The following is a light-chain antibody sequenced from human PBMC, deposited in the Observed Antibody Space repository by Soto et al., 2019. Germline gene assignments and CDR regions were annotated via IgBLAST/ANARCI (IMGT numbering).Light chain of an antibody. CDR2: AAS. J-gene: IGKJ5*01. Sequence: DIQMTQSPSSLSASVGDRVTITCRASQSISSYLNWYQQKPGKAPKLLIFAASSLQSGVPSRFSGSGSGTDFTLTISSLQPEDFATYYCQQVNVYPSTFGGGTRLEIK. V-gene: IGKV1-39*01. CDR3: QQVNVYPST. CDR1: QSISSY.